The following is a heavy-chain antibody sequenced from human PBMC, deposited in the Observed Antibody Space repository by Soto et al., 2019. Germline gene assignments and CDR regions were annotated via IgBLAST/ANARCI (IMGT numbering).Heavy chain of an antibody. Sequence: SVQVSCKVSGYRLTELSMHWVRQAPGKRLEWMGSFDPEDGKIIYAQRFQGRVTMTEDTSTDTAYMELSSLRSEDSAIYYCARLLKPLRLRKFVSWGQGTLGT. D-gene: IGHD1-26*01. J-gene: IGHJ5*02. CDR1: GYRLTELS. CDR2: FDPEDGKI. V-gene: IGHV1-24*01. CDR3: ARLLKPLRLRKFVS.